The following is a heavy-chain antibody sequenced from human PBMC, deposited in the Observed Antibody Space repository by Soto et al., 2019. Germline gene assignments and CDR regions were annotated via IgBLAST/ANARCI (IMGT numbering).Heavy chain of an antibody. J-gene: IGHJ6*03. CDR2: MNPNSGNT. D-gene: IGHD4-17*01. Sequence: ASVKVSCKASGYTFTSYDINWVRQATGQGLEWMGWMNPNSGNTGYAQKFQGKVTMTRNTSISTAYMELSSLRSEDTAVYYCARGLVDGDYVVFYYYCYMDVWGKGTTVTVSS. CDR3: ARGLVDGDYVVFYYYCYMDV. V-gene: IGHV1-8*01. CDR1: GYTFTSYD.